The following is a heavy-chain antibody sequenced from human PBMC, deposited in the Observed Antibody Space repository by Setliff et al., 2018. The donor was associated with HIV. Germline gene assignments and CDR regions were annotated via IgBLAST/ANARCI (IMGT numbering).Heavy chain of an antibody. Sequence: PGGSLRLSCTASGFNFNCSWMHWVRQGPGKGLVWVSRIDSDGSGISYADIVKGRFTISRDNAKNTLYLQMNSLRPEDAAVYYCARDRYSGSSTDYWGQGTLVTVSS. D-gene: IGHD1-26*01. CDR1: GFNFNCSW. CDR3: ARDRYSGSSTDY. V-gene: IGHV3-74*01. CDR2: IDSDGSGI. J-gene: IGHJ4*02.